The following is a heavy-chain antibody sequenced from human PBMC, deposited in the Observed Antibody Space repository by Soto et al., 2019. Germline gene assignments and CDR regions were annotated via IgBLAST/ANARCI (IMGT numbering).Heavy chain of an antibody. J-gene: IGHJ4*02. Sequence: SETLSLTCAVYGGSFSGYYWSWIRQPPGKGLEWIGEINHSGRTNCNPSLESRVTISIDTSKNQFSLKLSSVTAADTAVYYCATMGTPATGLYYFDYWGQGTLVTVSS. CDR2: INHSGRT. V-gene: IGHV4-34*01. CDR1: GGSFSGYY. D-gene: IGHD1-7*01. CDR3: ATMGTPATGLYYFDY.